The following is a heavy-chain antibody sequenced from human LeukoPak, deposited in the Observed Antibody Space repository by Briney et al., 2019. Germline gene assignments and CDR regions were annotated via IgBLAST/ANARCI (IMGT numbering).Heavy chain of an antibody. CDR2: ISAYNGNT. J-gene: IGHJ2*01. Sequence: ASVKVSCKASGYTFTSYGISWVRQAPGQGLEWMGWISAYNGNTNHAQKLQGRVTMTTDTSTSTAYMELRSLRSDDTAVYYCARVIIAAAGRYWYFDLWGRGTLVTVSS. V-gene: IGHV1-18*01. CDR1: GYTFTSYG. D-gene: IGHD6-13*01. CDR3: ARVIIAAAGRYWYFDL.